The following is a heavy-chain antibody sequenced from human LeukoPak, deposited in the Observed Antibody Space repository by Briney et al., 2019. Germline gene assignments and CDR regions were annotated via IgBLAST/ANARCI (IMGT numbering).Heavy chain of an antibody. Sequence: SETLSLTCTVSGGSISRYYWSWIRQPPGKGLEWIGYIYYSGSTNYNPSLKSRVTISVDTSKNQFSLKLSSVTAADTAVYYCARRRYSSGWYAYDYWGQGTLVTVSS. V-gene: IGHV4-59*08. D-gene: IGHD6-19*01. CDR3: ARRRYSSGWYAYDY. CDR1: GGSISRYY. CDR2: IYYSGST. J-gene: IGHJ4*02.